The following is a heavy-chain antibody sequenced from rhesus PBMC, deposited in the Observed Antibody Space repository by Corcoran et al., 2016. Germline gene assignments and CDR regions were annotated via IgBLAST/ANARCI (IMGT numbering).Heavy chain of an antibody. V-gene: IGHV4-80*01. CDR1: GVSIGNSW. Sequence: QVQLQESGPGLVKSSETLSLTCTVSGVSIGNSWWSCIRRSPGKGLEWIGKINANSGSTNYNHSIKIRVSFARDASKNQFALRLSSMTPADTAVYYCAKNAVGTTNNYGLNSWGQGVVVTVSS. J-gene: IGHJ6*01. CDR2: INANSGST. D-gene: IGHD1-44*01. CDR3: AKNAVGTTNNYGLNS.